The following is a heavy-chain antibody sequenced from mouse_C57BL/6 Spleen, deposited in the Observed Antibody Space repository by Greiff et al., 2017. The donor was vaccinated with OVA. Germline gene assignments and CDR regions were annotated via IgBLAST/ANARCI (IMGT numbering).Heavy chain of an antibody. V-gene: IGHV1-47*01. CDR3: ARTNIYYEDAMDY. CDR1: GYTFTTYP. D-gene: IGHD2-4*01. Sequence: QVHVKQSGAELVKPGASVKLSCKASGYTFTTYPIEWMKQNHGKSLEWIGNFHPYNDDTKYNEKFKGKATLTVEKSSSTVYLDLSRLTSDDSAVYYCARTNIYYEDAMDYWGQGTSVTVSA. CDR2: FHPYNDDT. J-gene: IGHJ4*01.